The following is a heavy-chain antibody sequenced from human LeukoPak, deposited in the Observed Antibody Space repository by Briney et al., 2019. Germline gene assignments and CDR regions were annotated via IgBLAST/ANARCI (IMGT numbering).Heavy chain of an antibody. Sequence: GGSLRLSCAASGFTFSSHGMSWVRQAPGKGLEWVSTISGSGDNTYYADSVKGRFTISRDNSKNTLYLQMNSLRAEDTAVYYCAKAPVTTCSGAYCYPFDYWGQGTLVTVSS. J-gene: IGHJ4*02. CDR1: GFTFSSHG. D-gene: IGHD2-21*01. V-gene: IGHV3-23*01. CDR2: ISGSGDNT. CDR3: AKAPVTTCSGAYCYPFDY.